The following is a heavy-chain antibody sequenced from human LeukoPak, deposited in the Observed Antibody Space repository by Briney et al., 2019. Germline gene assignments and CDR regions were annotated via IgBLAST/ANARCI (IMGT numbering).Heavy chain of an antibody. V-gene: IGHV4-61*02. CDR1: GGSISSGSYY. Sequence: SQTLSLTCTVSGGSISSGSYYWSWIRQPAGKGLEWIGRIYTSGSTNYNPSLKSRVTMSVDTSKNQFSLKLSSVTAADTAVYYCARDRGTYYVFGSGYYPSYFDYGGQGPRVTVSS. J-gene: IGHJ4*02. CDR2: IYTSGST. D-gene: IGHD3-3*01. CDR3: ARDRGTYYVFGSGYYPSYFDY.